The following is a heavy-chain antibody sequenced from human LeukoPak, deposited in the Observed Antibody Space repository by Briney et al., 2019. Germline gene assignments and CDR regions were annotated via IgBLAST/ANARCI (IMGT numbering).Heavy chain of an antibody. D-gene: IGHD2-2*02. Sequence: PSETLSFTCTVSGGSISSGGYYWSWIRQHPGKGLEWIGYIYYSGSTYYNPSLKSRVTISVDTSKNQFSLKLRSVTAADTAVYYCATLTGPAAIRGWFDPWGQGTLVTVSS. CDR2: IYYSGST. J-gene: IGHJ5*02. V-gene: IGHV4-31*03. CDR1: GGSISSGGYY. CDR3: ATLTGPAAIRGWFDP.